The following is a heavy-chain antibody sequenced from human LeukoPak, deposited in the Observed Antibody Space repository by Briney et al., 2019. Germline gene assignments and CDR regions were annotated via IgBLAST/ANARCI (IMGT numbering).Heavy chain of an antibody. CDR3: ARSGYCSGGSCYPFDY. D-gene: IGHD2-15*01. CDR1: GFTFDDYA. Sequence: GRSLRLSCGASGFTFDDYAMHWVRQAPGKGLEWASGISWNSGSIGYADSVKGRFTISRDNAKNSLYLQMNSLRAEDMALYYCARSGYCSGGSCYPFDYWGQGTLVTVSS. V-gene: IGHV3-9*03. J-gene: IGHJ4*02. CDR2: ISWNSGSI.